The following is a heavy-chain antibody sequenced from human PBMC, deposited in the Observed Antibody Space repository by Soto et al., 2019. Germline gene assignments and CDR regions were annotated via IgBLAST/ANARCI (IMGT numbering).Heavy chain of an antibody. CDR1: GGSISSSSYY. V-gene: IGHV4-39*01. D-gene: IGHD2-8*01. J-gene: IGHJ6*02. CDR3: ARKQRVFQYYYGMDV. Sequence: SETLSLTCTVSGGSISSSSYYWGWIRQPPGKGLEWIGSIYYSGSTYYNPSLKSRVTISVDTSKNQFSLKLSSVTAADTAVYYCARKQRVFQYYYGMDVWGQGTTV. CDR2: IYYSGST.